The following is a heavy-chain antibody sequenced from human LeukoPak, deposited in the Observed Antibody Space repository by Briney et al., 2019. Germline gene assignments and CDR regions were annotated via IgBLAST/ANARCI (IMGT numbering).Heavy chain of an antibody. D-gene: IGHD6-13*01. V-gene: IGHV3-66*01. CDR2: IYSGGAT. Sequence: AGSLRLSCAASGFTVSSNYMSWVRQAPGKGLEWVSVIYSGGATFYADSVKGRFTISRDNSKNTLYLQMNSLRAEDTAVYYCARDSSDSSSWHGYFDYWGQGTLVSVSS. CDR3: ARDSSDSSSWHGYFDY. CDR1: GFTVSSNY. J-gene: IGHJ4*02.